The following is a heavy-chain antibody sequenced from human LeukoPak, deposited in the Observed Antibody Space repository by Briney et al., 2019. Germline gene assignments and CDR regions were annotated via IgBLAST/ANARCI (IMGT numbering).Heavy chain of an antibody. D-gene: IGHD2-15*01. V-gene: IGHV4-59*01. J-gene: IGHJ6*03. CDR1: GGSISSYY. CDR3: ARDRWVASGADYYYYMDV. CDR2: IYYSGST. Sequence: SETLSLTCTVSGGSISSYYWSWIRQPPGKGLEWIAYIYYSGSTNYNPSLKSRVTISVDTSKNQFSLKLNSVTAADTAVYYCARDRWVASGADYYYYMDVWGKGTTVTISS.